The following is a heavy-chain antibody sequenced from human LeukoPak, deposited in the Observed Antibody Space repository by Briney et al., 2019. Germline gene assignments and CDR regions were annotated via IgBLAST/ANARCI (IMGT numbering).Heavy chain of an antibody. CDR3: ASAAVYGDPTNPYFDY. J-gene: IGHJ4*02. D-gene: IGHD4-17*01. V-gene: IGHV1-2*02. CDR2: IDPNSGGT. CDR1: GYTFTGYL. Sequence: GASVKVSCKASGYTFTGYLMHWVRQAPGQGLEWMGWIDPNSGGTNYAQKFQGRVTMTRDTSINTAFMELSRLRSDDSAVYYCASAAVYGDPTNPYFDYWGQGTLVTVSS.